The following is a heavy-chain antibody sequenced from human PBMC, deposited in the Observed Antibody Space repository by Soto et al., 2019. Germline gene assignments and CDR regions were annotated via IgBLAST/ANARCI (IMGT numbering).Heavy chain of an antibody. CDR1: GGSVSSGSYY. CDR3: ARDGPPFNCSGGSCYSGGFDP. J-gene: IGHJ5*02. V-gene: IGHV4-61*01. Sequence: SETLSLTCTVSGGSVSSGSYYWSWIRQPPGKGLEWIGYIYYSGSTNYNPSLKSRVTISVDTSKNQFSLKLSSVTAADTAVYYCARDGPPFNCSGGSCYSGGFDPWGQRTPVTVSS. CDR2: IYYSGST. D-gene: IGHD2-15*01.